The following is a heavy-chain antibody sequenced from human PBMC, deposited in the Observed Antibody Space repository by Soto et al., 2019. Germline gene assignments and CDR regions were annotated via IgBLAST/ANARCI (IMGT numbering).Heavy chain of an antibody. CDR1: GFTFSTYA. D-gene: IGHD3-10*01. CDR3: VKDGGE. Sequence: EVQLLESGGGLVQPGGSLRLSCAASGFTFSTYAMYWVRQAPGKGLEWVSAIGGGGGDTYYTDSVKGRFTISRDNSKNTLYLQMNSLRCEDMAVYYCVKDGGEGGQGTLVTVSS. J-gene: IGHJ4*02. V-gene: IGHV3-23*01. CDR2: IGGGGGDT.